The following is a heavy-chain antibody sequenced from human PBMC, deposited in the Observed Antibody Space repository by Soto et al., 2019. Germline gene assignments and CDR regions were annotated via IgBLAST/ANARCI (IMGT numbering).Heavy chain of an antibody. CDR3: ARDSGGQSFRQLVEAWFDP. Sequence: PGGSLRLSCAASGFTFSDYYMSWIRQAPGKGLEWVSYISSSGSTIYYADSVKGRFTISRDNAKNSLYLQMNSLRAEDTAVYYCARDSGGQSFRQLVEAWFDPWGQGTLVTVSS. CDR1: GFTFSDYY. CDR2: ISSSGSTI. V-gene: IGHV3-11*01. D-gene: IGHD6-6*01. J-gene: IGHJ5*02.